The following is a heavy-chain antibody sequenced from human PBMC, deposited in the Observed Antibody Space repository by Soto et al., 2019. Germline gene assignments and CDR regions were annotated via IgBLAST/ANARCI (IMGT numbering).Heavy chain of an antibody. CDR1: GFTFSSYS. V-gene: IGHV3-48*02. D-gene: IGHD2-2*01. CDR3: AGIVPAAIYYYYYGMDV. CDR2: ISSSSSTI. J-gene: IGHJ6*02. Sequence: GGSLRLSCAAAGFTFSSYSMNWVRQAPGKGLEWVSYISSSSSTIYYADSVKGRFTISRDNAKNSLCLQMNSLRDEDTAVYYCAGIVPAAIYYYYYGMDVWGQGTTVTVSS.